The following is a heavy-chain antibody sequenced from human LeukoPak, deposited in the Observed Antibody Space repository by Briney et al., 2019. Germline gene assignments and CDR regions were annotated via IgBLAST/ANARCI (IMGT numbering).Heavy chain of an antibody. CDR2: ISSSSSYI. CDR3: ARADIVVVPAQRSHYYYYMDV. CDR1: GFTFSSYS. J-gene: IGHJ6*03. D-gene: IGHD2-2*01. V-gene: IGHV3-21*01. Sequence: GGSLRLSCAASGFTFSSYSMNWVRQAPGKGLEWVSSISSSSSYIYYADSVKGRFTISRDNAKNSLYLQMNGLRAEDTAVYYCARADIVVVPAQRSHYYYYMDVWGKGTTVTVSS.